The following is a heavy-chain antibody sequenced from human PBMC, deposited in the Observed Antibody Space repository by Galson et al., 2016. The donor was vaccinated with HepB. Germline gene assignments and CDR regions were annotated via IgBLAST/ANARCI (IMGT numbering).Heavy chain of an antibody. CDR2: ISSSSSHI. D-gene: IGHD6-19*01. CDR1: GFSFSSYN. Sequence: SLRLSCAASGFSFSSYNMNWVRQAPGKGLEWVSSISSSSSHIYYADSVKGRFTISRDNAKNSLSLQMNSLRAEDTAVYYCARDLTIPVAGTRWFGPWGQGTLVTVSS. CDR3: ARDLTIPVAGTRWFGP. V-gene: IGHV3-21*01. J-gene: IGHJ5*02.